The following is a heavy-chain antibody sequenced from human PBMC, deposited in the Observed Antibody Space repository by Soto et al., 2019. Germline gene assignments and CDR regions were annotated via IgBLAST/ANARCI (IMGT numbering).Heavy chain of an antibody. CDR2: IYYSGST. CDR3: ARALGEGYRYGFNY. CDR1: GGSISSYY. V-gene: IGHV4-59*01. J-gene: IGHJ4*02. D-gene: IGHD5-18*01. Sequence: SETLSLTCTVSGGSISSYYWSWIRQPPGKGLEWIGYIYYSGSTNYNPSLKSRVTISVDTSKNQLSLKLSSVTAAATAGYYFARALGEGYRYGFNYWGQGTLVTVSS.